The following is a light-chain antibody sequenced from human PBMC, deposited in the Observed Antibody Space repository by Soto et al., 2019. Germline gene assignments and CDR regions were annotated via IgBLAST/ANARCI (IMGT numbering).Light chain of an antibody. V-gene: IGKV1-5*03. Sequence: DIEMTQTPCTLSASVGDRVAITCRASQTISTWLAWYQQKPGKAPKLLIHKASSLESGVPSRFSGSGSGTEFTLTISSLQPDDFATYYCQQYDSYSITFGQGTRLEIK. CDR2: KAS. CDR1: QTISTW. CDR3: QQYDSYSIT. J-gene: IGKJ5*01.